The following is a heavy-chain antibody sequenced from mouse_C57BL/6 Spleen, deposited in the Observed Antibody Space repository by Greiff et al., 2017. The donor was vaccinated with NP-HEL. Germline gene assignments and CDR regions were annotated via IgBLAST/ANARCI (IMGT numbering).Heavy chain of an antibody. Sequence: QVQLQQSGAELVMPGASVKLSCKASGYTFTSYWMHWVKQRPGQGLEWIGEIDPSDSYTNYNQKFKGKSTLTVDKSSSTAYMQLSSLTSEDSAVYYCARGELGHAYWGQGTLVTVSA. CDR2: IDPSDSYT. D-gene: IGHD4-1*01. J-gene: IGHJ3*01. CDR3: ARGELGHAY. V-gene: IGHV1-69*01. CDR1: GYTFTSYW.